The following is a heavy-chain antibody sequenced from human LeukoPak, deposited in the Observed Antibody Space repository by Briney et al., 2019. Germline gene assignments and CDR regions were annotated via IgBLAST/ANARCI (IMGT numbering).Heavy chain of an antibody. V-gene: IGHV1-46*01. CDR2: TNPSGGST. Sequence: ASVTVSCKASGYTFTSYYMHWVRQAPGQGLEWMGITNPSGGSTSYAQKFQGRVTMTRDTSTSTVYMELSSLRSEDTAVYYCAREETTVIYFDYWGQGTLVTVSS. CDR1: GYTFTSYY. J-gene: IGHJ4*02. D-gene: IGHD4-17*01. CDR3: AREETTVIYFDY.